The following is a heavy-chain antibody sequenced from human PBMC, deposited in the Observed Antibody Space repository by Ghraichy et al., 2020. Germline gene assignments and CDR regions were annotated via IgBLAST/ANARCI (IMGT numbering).Heavy chain of an antibody. CDR3: ARQNKPKTWIQLWQKKLGSGAFDI. D-gene: IGHD5-18*01. J-gene: IGHJ3*02. Sequence: GESLNISCKGSGYSFTSYWISWVRQMPGKGLEWMGRIDPSDSYTNYSPSFQGHVTISADKSISTAYLQWSSLKASDTAMYYCARQNKPKTWIQLWQKKLGSGAFDIWGQGTMVTVSS. V-gene: IGHV5-10-1*01. CDR2: IDPSDSYT. CDR1: GYSFTSYW.